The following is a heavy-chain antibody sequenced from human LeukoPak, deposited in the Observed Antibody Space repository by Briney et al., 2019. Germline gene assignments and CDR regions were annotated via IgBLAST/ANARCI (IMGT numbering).Heavy chain of an antibody. Sequence: GASVKVSCKASGYTFTSYGISWVRQAPGQGLEWMGWISAYNGNTNYAQKLQGRVTMTTDTSTSTAYMELSSLRSEDTAVYYCAREVVYSGISYYYGMDVWGQGTAVTVSS. V-gene: IGHV1-18*01. CDR3: AREVVYSGISYYYGMDV. CDR1: GYTFTSYG. J-gene: IGHJ6*02. CDR2: ISAYNGNT. D-gene: IGHD1-26*01.